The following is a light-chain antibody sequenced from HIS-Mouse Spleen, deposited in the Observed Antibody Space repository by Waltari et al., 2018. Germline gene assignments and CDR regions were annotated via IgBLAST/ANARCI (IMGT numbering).Light chain of an antibody. CDR3: CSYAGSSTYVV. V-gene: IGLV2-23*01. CDR2: EGS. Sequence: QSALTQPASVSGSPGQSITIPCTGTSRDVGSYNLVPWYQQHPGKAPKLMFYEGSKRPSGVSNRFSGSKSGNTASLTISGLQAEDEADYYCCSYAGSSTYVVFGGGTKLTVL. J-gene: IGLJ2*01. CDR1: SRDVGSYNL.